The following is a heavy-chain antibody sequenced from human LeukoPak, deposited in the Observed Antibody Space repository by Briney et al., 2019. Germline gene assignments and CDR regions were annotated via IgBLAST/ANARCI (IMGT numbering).Heavy chain of an antibody. CDR2: IYSGGST. J-gene: IGHJ3*02. V-gene: IGHV3-66*01. D-gene: IGHD3-22*01. Sequence: GGSLRLSCAASGFTVSSNYMSWVRQAPGNWLEWVSVIYSGGSTYYADSVKGRFTISRDNSKNTLYLQMNSLRAEDTAVYYCAREPPYDSSGDFRAYAFDIWGQGTMVTVSS. CDR3: AREPPYDSSGDFRAYAFDI. CDR1: GFTVSSNY.